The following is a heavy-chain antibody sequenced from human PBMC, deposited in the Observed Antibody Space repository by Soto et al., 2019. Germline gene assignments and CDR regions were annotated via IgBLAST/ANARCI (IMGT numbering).Heavy chain of an antibody. CDR2: IYYSGST. Sequence: SETLSLTCTVSGGSISSYYWSWIRQPPGKGLEWIGYIYYSGSTNYNPSLKSRVTISVDTSKNQFSLKLSSVTAADTAVYYCARDGGPRSYYYYGMDVWGQGTTVTVYS. CDR3: ARDGGPRSYYYYGMDV. V-gene: IGHV4-59*01. D-gene: IGHD3-16*01. J-gene: IGHJ6*02. CDR1: GGSISSYY.